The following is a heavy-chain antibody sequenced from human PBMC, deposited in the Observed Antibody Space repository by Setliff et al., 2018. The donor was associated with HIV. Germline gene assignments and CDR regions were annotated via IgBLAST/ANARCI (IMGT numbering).Heavy chain of an antibody. CDR3: SRAVGEGRNWFDP. CDR2: MNPNSGNT. Sequence: ASVKVSCKASGYTFTSYDINWVRQATGQGLEWMGWMNPNSGNTDYAQKLQARVTMTRNTSISTAYMELSSMRSEDKAVYYCSRAVGEGRNWFDPWGQGTLVTVSS. J-gene: IGHJ5*02. CDR1: GYTFTSYD. D-gene: IGHD2-15*01. V-gene: IGHV1-8*02.